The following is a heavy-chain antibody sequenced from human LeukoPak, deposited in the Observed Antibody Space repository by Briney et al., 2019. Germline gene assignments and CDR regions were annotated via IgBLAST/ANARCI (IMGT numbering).Heavy chain of an antibody. CDR3: AKDRPDWFDP. J-gene: IGHJ5*02. V-gene: IGHV3-20*04. Sequence: GGSLRLSCAASGFTFDDYGMSWVRQAPGKGLEWVSGINWNGGSTGYADSVKGRFTISRDNSKNTLYLQMNSLRAEDTAVYYCAKDRPDWFDPWGQGTLVTVSS. CDR1: GFTFDDYG. CDR2: INWNGGST.